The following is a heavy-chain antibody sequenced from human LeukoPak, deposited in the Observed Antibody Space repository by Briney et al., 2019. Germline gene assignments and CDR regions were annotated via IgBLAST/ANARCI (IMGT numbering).Heavy chain of an antibody. CDR1: GFTVFSNL. D-gene: IGHD1-26*01. V-gene: IGHV3-53*01. CDR3: AKGRGSYYRAGLDH. CDR2: IYSGGAT. J-gene: IGHJ4*02. Sequence: GGSLRLSCAASGFTVFSNLMTWVRQSPGRGLEWLSSIYSGGATYYADSVKGRFTISRDHSNNSVSLQMTNLRVEDTAIYYCAKGRGSYYRAGLDHWGQGSLVTVSS.